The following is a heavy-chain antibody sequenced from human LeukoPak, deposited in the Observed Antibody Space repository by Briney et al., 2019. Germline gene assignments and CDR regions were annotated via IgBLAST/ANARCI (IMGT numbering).Heavy chain of an antibody. D-gene: IGHD6-13*01. J-gene: IGHJ4*02. V-gene: IGHV3-66*01. CDR1: GLSVRNHY. CDR2: IYSAVHT. Sequence: GSLSLFCGVSGLSVRNHYMSCVREAPGKALVWLSIIYSAVHTYYADSVKGRFTISRDSAKDTLYLQMNSLRAEDTAVYYCARRLSSSWSHDYWGQGTLVTVSS. CDR3: ARRLSSSWSHDY.